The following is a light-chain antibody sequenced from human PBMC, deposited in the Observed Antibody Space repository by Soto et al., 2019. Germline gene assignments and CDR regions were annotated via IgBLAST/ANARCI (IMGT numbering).Light chain of an antibody. V-gene: IGLV1-47*01. J-gene: IGLJ1*01. CDR3: AAWDDSLSGLV. CDR1: SSNIGTNY. CDR2: RNT. Sequence: QSALTQPPSASGTPGQRVTISCSGSSSNIGTNYVYWYQQLPGTAPKLLIYRNTQRPSGVPDRFSDSKSGTSASLAISGLRSEDEADYYCAAWDDSLSGLVFGTGTKVTVL.